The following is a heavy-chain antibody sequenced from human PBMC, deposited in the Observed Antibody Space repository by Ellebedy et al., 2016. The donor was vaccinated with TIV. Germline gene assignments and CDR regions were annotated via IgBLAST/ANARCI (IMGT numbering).Heavy chain of an antibody. V-gene: IGHV3-21*01. CDR2: ISSSSSYI. J-gene: IGHJ4*02. CDR3: ARDANWGLDY. CDR1: GFTFSSYS. D-gene: IGHD7-27*01. Sequence: PGGSLRLSCAASGFTFSSYSMNWVRQAPGKGLEWVSSISSSSSYIYYADSVKGRFTIPRDNAKNSLYLQMNSLRAEDTAVYYCARDANWGLDYWGQGTLVTVSS.